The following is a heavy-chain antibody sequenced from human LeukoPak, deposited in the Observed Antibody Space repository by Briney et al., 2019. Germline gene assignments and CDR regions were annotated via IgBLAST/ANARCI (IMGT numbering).Heavy chain of an antibody. V-gene: IGHV3-74*01. CDR1: GFTFSHFW. D-gene: IGHD4-17*01. Sequence: GGSLRLSCAASGFTFSHFWMSWVRQAPGKGLVWVSRINSDGSSTSYADSVKGRFTISRDNAKNTLYLQMNSLRAEDTAVYYCARAVTKSFDYWGQGTLVTVSS. CDR2: INSDGSST. CDR3: ARAVTKSFDY. J-gene: IGHJ4*02.